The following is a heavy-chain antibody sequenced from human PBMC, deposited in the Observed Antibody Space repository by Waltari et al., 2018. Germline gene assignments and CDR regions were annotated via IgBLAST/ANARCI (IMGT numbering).Heavy chain of an antibody. D-gene: IGHD3-22*01. CDR2: IWFDGSNK. J-gene: IGHJ1*01. V-gene: IGHV3-30*02. CDR1: GFTFTSYG. Sequence: QVQLVESGGGVVQPGRSLRLSCAASGFTFTSYGMHWVRQAPGKGLEWVAFIWFDGSNKYYADSVKGRFTISRDNSKNTLYLQMNSLRVEDMAMYYCAKGDSSDPFQHWGQGTLVTVSS. CDR3: AKGDSSDPFQH.